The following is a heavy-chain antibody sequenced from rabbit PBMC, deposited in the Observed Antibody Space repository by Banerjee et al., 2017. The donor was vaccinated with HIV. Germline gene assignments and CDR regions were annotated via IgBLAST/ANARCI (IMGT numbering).Heavy chain of an antibody. Sequence: QEQLEESGGDLVKPEGSLTLTCTASAFSFSNKYVMCWVRQAPGKGLEWIGCINTSSGNTVYATWAKGRFTISKTSWTTVTLQMTSLTAADTATYFCARDLAGAIGWNFNLWGPGTLVTVS. D-gene: IGHD4-1*01. V-gene: IGHV1S45*01. CDR1: AFSFSNKYV. CDR3: ARDLAGAIGWNFNL. J-gene: IGHJ4*01. CDR2: INTSSGNT.